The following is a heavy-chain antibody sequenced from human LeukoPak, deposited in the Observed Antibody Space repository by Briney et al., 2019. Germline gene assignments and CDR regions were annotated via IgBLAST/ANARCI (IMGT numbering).Heavy chain of an antibody. CDR1: GYSFTNYW. V-gene: IGHV5-51*01. Sequence: GESLKISCKGFGYSFTNYWIGWVRQMPGKGLEWMGIIYPSDSDTRYSPSFQGQVTISADKSMSTAYLQWSSLKASDTAIYYCARRPYYYGMDVWGQGTAVTVSS. CDR2: IYPSDSDT. CDR3: ARRPYYYGMDV. J-gene: IGHJ6*02.